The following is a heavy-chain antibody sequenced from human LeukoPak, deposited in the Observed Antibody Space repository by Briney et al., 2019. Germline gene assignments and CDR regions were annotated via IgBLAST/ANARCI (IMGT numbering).Heavy chain of an antibody. V-gene: IGHV4-59*12. CDR1: GGSISSYY. CDR3: ARDLYYYDSSGYYYQAVFDY. D-gene: IGHD3-22*01. Sequence: SETLSLTCTVSGGSISSYYWSWIRQPPGKGLEWIGYIYYSGSTNYNPSLKSRVTISVDTSKNQFSLKLRSVTAADTAVYYCARDLYYYDSSGYYYQAVFDYWGQGTLVTVSS. CDR2: IYYSGST. J-gene: IGHJ4*02.